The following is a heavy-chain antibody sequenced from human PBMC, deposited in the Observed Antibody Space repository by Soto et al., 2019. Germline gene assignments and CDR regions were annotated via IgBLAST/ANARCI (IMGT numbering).Heavy chain of an antibody. Sequence: ASVKLSCKASGYTFTSYYMHWVRQAPGQGLEWMGIINPSGGSTSYAQKFQGRVTMTRDTSTSTVYMELSSLRSEDTAVYYCARSYDILTGGPGMDVWGQGTTVTVSS. CDR2: INPSGGST. V-gene: IGHV1-46*01. CDR1: GYTFTSYY. J-gene: IGHJ6*02. CDR3: ARSYDILTGGPGMDV. D-gene: IGHD3-9*01.